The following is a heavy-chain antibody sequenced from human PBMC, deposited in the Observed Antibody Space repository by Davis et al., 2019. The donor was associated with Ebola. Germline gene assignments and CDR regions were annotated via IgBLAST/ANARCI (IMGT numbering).Heavy chain of an antibody. V-gene: IGHV4-34*01. CDR2: IYHSGST. Sequence: ESLKISCAASGFTFSSYSMNWVRQPPGKGLEWIGEIYHSGSTNYNPSLKSRVTISVDKSKNQLSLKLSSVTPEDTAVYYCAREEGYYYGMDVWGQGTTVTVSS. CDR3: AREEGYYYGMDV. J-gene: IGHJ6*02. CDR1: GFTFSSYS.